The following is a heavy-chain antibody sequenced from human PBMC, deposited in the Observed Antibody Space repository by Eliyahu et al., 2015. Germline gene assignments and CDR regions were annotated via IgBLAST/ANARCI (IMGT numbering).Heavy chain of an antibody. V-gene: IGHV3-33*07. Sequence: QVQLVESGGRVVQPERSLRLXCAASGFTFSRFGMHWVRQAPGQGLEWVAVIWHDGSKKYYGDSVRGRFTISRDNSNNTLYLQMSSLRAEDTAMYYCVATNHYDDSEDWFWGQGTLVTVSS. CDR1: GFTFSRFG. CDR2: IWHDGSKK. CDR3: VATNHYDDSEDWF. D-gene: IGHD3-22*01. J-gene: IGHJ4*02.